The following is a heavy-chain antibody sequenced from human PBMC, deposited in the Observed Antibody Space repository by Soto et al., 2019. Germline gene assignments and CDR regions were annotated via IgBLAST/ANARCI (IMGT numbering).Heavy chain of an antibody. V-gene: IGHV3-30*18. CDR2: ISYDGSNK. CDR3: AKESAGYEVWSGYFDY. J-gene: IGHJ4*02. CDR1: GFTFSSYG. D-gene: IGHD3-3*01. Sequence: QVQLVESGGGVVQPGRSLRLSCAASGFTFSSYGMHWVRQAPGKGLERVAVISYDGSNKYYADSVKGRFTISRDNSNTTVYLQMTSLRVENTAVYYCAKESAGYEVWSGYFDYWGQVTLVTVCS.